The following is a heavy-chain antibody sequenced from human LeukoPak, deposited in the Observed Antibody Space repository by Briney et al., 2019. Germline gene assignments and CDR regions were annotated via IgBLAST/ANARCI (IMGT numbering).Heavy chain of an antibody. J-gene: IGHJ4*02. CDR1: GGSVSSYY. D-gene: IGHD2-2*01. CDR2: IDYSGST. CDR3: SRGQYRHDY. V-gene: IGHV4-59*02. Sequence: SETLSLTCTVSGGSVSSYYWTWIRQPPGKRPEWIGYIDYSGSTNYNPSLKSRVTISLDTSKNQFSLTLNSVTAADTAVYYCSRGQYRHDYWGQGTLVTVSS.